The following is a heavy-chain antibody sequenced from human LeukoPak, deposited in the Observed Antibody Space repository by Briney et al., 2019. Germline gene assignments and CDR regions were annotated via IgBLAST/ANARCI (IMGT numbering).Heavy chain of an antibody. CDR3: AKVLGSRIAVSDPFEC. CDR2: ISGSGGTI. V-gene: IGHV3-23*01. J-gene: IGHJ4*02. Sequence: GGSLRLSCSASGFPFSGYALNSVRQAPGKGLEWDSPISGSGGTIFYSHSVKGRFPISRDHSKNNLYLQMNSVRAEDTGVYYCAKVLGSRIAVSDPFECWGQGTLVTVSS. CDR1: GFPFSGYA. D-gene: IGHD2-21*01.